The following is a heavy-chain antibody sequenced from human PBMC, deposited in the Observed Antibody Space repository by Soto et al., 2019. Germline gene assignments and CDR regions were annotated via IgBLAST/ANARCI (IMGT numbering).Heavy chain of an antibody. D-gene: IGHD2-2*01. CDR1: GFTFSSYG. V-gene: IGHV3-30*03. CDR3: ATVPAAHNYYGMDV. CDR2: ISYDGSNK. Sequence: GGSLRLSCAASGFTFSSYGMHWVRQAPGKGLEWVVVISYDGSNKYYADSVKGRFTISRDNSKNTLYLQMNSLRAEDTAVYYCATVPAAHNYYGMDVWGQGTTVTVSS. J-gene: IGHJ6*02.